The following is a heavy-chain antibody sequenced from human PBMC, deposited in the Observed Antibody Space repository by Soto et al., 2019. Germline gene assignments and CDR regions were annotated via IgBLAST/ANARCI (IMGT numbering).Heavy chain of an antibody. CDR2: IRSKAYGGTT. J-gene: IGHJ4*02. CDR3: TRGLSRWYGGGY. CDR1: GFTFGDYA. V-gene: IGHV3-49*04. D-gene: IGHD6-19*01. Sequence: GGSLRLSCTASGFTFGDYAMSWVRQAPGKGLEWVGFIRSKAYGGTTEYAASVKGRFTISRDDSKSIAYLQMNSLKTEDTAVYYCTRGLSRWYGGGYWGQGTLVTVSS.